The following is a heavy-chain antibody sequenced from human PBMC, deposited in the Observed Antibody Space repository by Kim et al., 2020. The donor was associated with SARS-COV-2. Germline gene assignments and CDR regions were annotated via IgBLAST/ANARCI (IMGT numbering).Heavy chain of an antibody. D-gene: IGHD3-3*01. V-gene: IGHV3-64*01. J-gene: IGHJ6*02. CDR3: ARDIGGFWSGFDYYYGMDV. Sequence: KGRFTISRDNSKNTLYLQMGSLGAEDMAVYYCARDIGGFWSGFDYYYGMDVWGQGTTVTVSS.